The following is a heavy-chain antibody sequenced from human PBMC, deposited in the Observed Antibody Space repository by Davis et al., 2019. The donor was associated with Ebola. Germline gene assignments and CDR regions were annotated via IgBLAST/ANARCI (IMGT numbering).Heavy chain of an antibody. J-gene: IGHJ4*02. CDR3: ARDVGGRAGY. CDR2: IKHDGSVK. V-gene: IGHV3-7*01. CDR1: GFTFSNYW. Sequence: PGGSLRLSCAASGFTFSNYWMAWGRQAPGKGLEWVAHIKHDGSVKDYVDSVKGRFTISRDNAKNSLFLQMSSLRADDTAVYYCARDVGGRAGYWGQGTLVTVSS.